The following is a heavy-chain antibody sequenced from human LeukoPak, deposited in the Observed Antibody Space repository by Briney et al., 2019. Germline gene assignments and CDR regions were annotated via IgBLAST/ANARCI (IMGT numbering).Heavy chain of an antibody. CDR3: VRDEKKRGGDY. CDR2: INEGGSGK. J-gene: IGHJ4*02. Sequence: GGSLRLSCEAYGFIFTDYWMSWVRQVPGKGLEWVTNINEGGSGKYYVDSVKGRFTISRDNAKNSLYLHMNSLRAEDTAVYYCVRDEKKRGGDYWDQGILVTVSS. CDR1: GFIFTDYW. D-gene: IGHD3-16*01. V-gene: IGHV3-7*01.